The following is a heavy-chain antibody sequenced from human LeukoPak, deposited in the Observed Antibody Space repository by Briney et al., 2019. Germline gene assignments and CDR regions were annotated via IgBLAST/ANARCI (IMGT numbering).Heavy chain of an antibody. D-gene: IGHD3-22*01. V-gene: IGHV4-4*07. Sequence: SETLSLTCTVSGGSISSYYWSWIRQPAGKGLEWIGRIYTSGSTNYNPSLKSRVTMSIDTSKNQFSLKLSSVTAADTAVYYCARDEKYYYDSSGYFNWFDPWGQGTLVTVSS. CDR1: GGSISSYY. J-gene: IGHJ5*02. CDR3: ARDEKYYYDSSGYFNWFDP. CDR2: IYTSGST.